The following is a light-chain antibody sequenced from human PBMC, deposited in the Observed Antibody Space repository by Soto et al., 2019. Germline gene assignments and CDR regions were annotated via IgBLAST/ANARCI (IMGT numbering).Light chain of an antibody. J-gene: IGLJ2*01. CDR2: DTS. Sequence: QTVVTQEPSLTVSPGGTVTLTCGPSTGLVTSGHYPSWFQQMPGQAPRTLIYDTSNKHSWTPARFSGSLLGGKAALTLSGAQPEDEAEYYCLLSDSGAVVFGGGTKLTVL. CDR3: LLSDSGAVV. CDR1: TGLVTSGHY. V-gene: IGLV7-46*01.